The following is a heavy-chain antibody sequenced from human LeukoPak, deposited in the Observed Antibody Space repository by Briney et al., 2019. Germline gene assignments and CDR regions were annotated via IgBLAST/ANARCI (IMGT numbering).Heavy chain of an antibody. CDR1: GFTFSSYG. V-gene: IGHV3-30*18. Sequence: GGSLRLSCEASGFTFSSYGMHWVRQAPGKGLEWVAVISFDGSSKYYADSVKGRFTISRDNSKGTLYLQVNSLRAEDTAMYYCAKVEVVVQVSLYHYGMDVWGQGTTVTVSS. CDR3: AKVEVVVQVSLYHYGMDV. J-gene: IGHJ6*02. D-gene: IGHD3-22*01. CDR2: ISFDGSSK.